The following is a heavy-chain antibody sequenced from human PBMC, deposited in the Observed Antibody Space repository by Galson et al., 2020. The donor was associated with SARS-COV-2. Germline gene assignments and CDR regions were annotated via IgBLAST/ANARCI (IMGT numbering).Heavy chain of an antibody. CDR2: IYYSGST. CDR3: ARHSWDLTGYYISRLNWFDP. V-gene: IGHV4-39*01. Sequence: SETLSLTCTVSGGSISSSSYYWGWIRQPPGKGLEWIGSIYYSGSTYYNPSLKSRVTISVDTSKNQFSLKLSSVTAADTAVYYCARHSWDLTGYYISRLNWFDPWGQGTLVTVSS. J-gene: IGHJ5*02. CDR1: GGSISSSSYY. D-gene: IGHD3-9*01.